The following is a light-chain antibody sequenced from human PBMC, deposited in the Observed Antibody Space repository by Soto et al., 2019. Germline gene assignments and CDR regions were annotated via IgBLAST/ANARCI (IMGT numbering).Light chain of an antibody. J-gene: IGLJ3*02. Sequence: NFMLTQPHSVSESPGKTVIISCTRSSGSIASNYVQWYQQRPASSPTTVIYEDNQRPSGVPDRFSGSIDSSSNSASLTISGLDTEDEADYFCQAYDATHQVCGGGTKVTFL. CDR1: SGSIASNY. V-gene: IGLV6-57*01. CDR3: QAYDATHQV. CDR2: EDN.